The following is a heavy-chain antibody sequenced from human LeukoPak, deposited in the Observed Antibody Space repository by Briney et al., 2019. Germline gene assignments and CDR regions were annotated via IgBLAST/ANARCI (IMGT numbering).Heavy chain of an antibody. CDR1: GGSISNSAYY. V-gene: IGHV4-39*01. Sequence: SETLSLTCTVSGGSISNSAYYWAWIRQPPGKGLEWIGSGSYGGSTHYNPSLESRLTISVDTSKNQFSLRLSSVTAADTAVYYCARGFKGVAALGFDPWGQGTLVTVSS. CDR2: GSYGGST. J-gene: IGHJ5*02. D-gene: IGHD6-6*01. CDR3: ARGFKGVAALGFDP.